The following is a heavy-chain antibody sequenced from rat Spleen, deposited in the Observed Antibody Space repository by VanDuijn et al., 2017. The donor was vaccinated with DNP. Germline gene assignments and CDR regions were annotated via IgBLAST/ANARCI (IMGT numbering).Heavy chain of an antibody. CDR2: MWSAGDT. CDR3: SRDRDSTGIRTWYFDF. V-gene: IGHV2-32*01. D-gene: IGHD1-4*01. J-gene: IGHJ1*01. CDR1: GFPLTNYH. Sequence: QVQLKESGPGLVQPSQTLSLTCIVSGFPLTNYHVHWIRQPPGKGREWMGVMWSAGDTSSLSALKSRLTISRDTSKSQVFLKMNRLQTEDTAIYFCSRDRDSTGIRTWYFDFWGPGTMVTVSS.